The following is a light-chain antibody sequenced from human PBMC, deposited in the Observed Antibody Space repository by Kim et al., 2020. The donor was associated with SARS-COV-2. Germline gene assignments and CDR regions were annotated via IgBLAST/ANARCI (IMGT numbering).Light chain of an antibody. Sequence: QSALTQPASVSESPGQTITISCTGTSSDVGGYDYVSWYQQHPDEAPKVMIYDVSNRPSGVSDRFSGSKSGNTASLTISGLQAEDEADYYCSSYTSSSLYVFGTGTKFTVL. V-gene: IGLV2-14*03. CDR3: SSYTSSSLYV. J-gene: IGLJ1*01. CDR1: SSDVGGYDY. CDR2: DVS.